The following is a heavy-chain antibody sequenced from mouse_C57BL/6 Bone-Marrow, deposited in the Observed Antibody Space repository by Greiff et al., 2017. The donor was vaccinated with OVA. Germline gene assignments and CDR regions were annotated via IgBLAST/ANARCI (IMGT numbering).Heavy chain of an antibody. CDR1: GYTFTSYW. CDR3: AREKEKWLSHFGY. D-gene: IGHD2-2*01. V-gene: IGHV1-64*01. J-gene: IGHJ2*01. CDR2: IHPNSGST. Sequence: VQLQQPGAELVKPGASVKLSCKASGYTFTSYWMHWVKQRPGQGLEWIGMIHPNSGSTYYNEKFKSKATLTVDKSSSTAYMQLSSLTSEDSAVYYGAREKEKWLSHFGYWGQGTTLTVSS.